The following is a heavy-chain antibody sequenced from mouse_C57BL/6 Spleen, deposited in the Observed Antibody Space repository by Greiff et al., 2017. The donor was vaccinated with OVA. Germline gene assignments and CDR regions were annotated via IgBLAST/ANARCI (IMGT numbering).Heavy chain of an antibody. CDR1: GYTFTDYE. Sequence: QVQLKESGAELVRPGASVTLSCKASGYTFTDYEMHWVQQTPVHGLEWIGAIDPETGGTAYNQKFKGKAILTADKSSSTAYMELRRLTTEDSAVDSCTSYYGNYGYFDVWGTGTTVTVSS. CDR3: TSYYGNYGYFDV. J-gene: IGHJ1*03. CDR2: IDPETGGT. V-gene: IGHV1-15*01. D-gene: IGHD2-1*01.